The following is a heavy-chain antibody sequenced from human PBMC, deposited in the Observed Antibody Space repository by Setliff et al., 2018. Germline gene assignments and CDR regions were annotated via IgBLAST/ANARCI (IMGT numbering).Heavy chain of an antibody. Sequence: ASVKVSCKASGYTFTDYGITWVRQAPGQGLEWMGWISGHTGNTYYAHKLQGRVSMTTDTSTGTAYMELRSLRSDDTAVYYCARINFYVSSGYYYAPDYWGQGTLVTVSS. CDR3: ARINFYVSSGYYYAPDY. V-gene: IGHV1-18*01. CDR1: GYTFTDYG. J-gene: IGHJ4*02. D-gene: IGHD3-22*01. CDR2: ISGHTGNT.